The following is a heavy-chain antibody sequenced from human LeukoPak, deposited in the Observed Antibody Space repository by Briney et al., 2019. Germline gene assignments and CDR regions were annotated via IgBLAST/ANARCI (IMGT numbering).Heavy chain of an antibody. D-gene: IGHD3-10*01. CDR1: CYTCTRHG. J-gene: IGHJ5*02. CDR2: ISTYSSHT. CDR3: ARDEGRVSGSFNP. Sequence: ASVKVSCKASCYTCTRHGITWVRQAPGQGLEWIGWISTYSSHTTYAQKFQGRVTMTTDTSTTTAYMEVRSLRSDDTAVYYCARDEGRVSGSFNPWGQGTLVTVSS. V-gene: IGHV1-18*01.